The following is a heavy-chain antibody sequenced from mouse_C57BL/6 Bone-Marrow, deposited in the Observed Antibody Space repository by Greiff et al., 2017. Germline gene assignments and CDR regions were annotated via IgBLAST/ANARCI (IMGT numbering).Heavy chain of an antibody. CDR3: ARIGDMVTAFDY. D-gene: IGHD2-2*01. CDR2: IYPGDGDT. CDR1: GYAFSSSW. Sequence: QVQLQQSGPELVKPGASVKISCKASGYAFSSSWMNWVKQRPGKGLEWIGRIYPGDGDTNYNGKFKGKATLTADKSSSTAYMQLDRLTSANSAVYFCARIGDMVTAFDYWGQGTTLTVSS. V-gene: IGHV1-82*01. J-gene: IGHJ2*01.